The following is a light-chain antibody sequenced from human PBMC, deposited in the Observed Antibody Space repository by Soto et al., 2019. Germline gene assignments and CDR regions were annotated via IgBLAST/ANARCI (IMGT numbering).Light chain of an antibody. V-gene: IGKV1-5*03. CDR1: QSISNW. CDR2: KAS. J-gene: IGKJ4*01. CDR3: QQYNSVSLLT. Sequence: EMQMTQSPSSLSASVGDRVTITCRASQSISNWLAWYQQKPGKAPKLLIYKASSLESGVPSRFSGSASGTEFTLTISSLQPDDFATYYCQQYNSVSLLTFGGGTKV.